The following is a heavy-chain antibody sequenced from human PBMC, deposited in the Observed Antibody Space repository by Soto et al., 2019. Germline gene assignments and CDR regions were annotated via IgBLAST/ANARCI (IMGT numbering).Heavy chain of an antibody. CDR3: ARDRAYYGSGSPPGGYYGMDV. J-gene: IGHJ6*02. Sequence: ALEPLPLSYSVSCGTIINYCWSWILQHPRKGLEWIGYIYYSGSTNYNPSLKSRVTISVDTSKNQFSLKLSSVTAADTAVYYCARDRAYYGSGSPPGGYYGMDVWGQGTTVTVSS. CDR1: CGTIINYC. CDR2: IYYSGST. D-gene: IGHD3-10*01. V-gene: IGHV4-59*01.